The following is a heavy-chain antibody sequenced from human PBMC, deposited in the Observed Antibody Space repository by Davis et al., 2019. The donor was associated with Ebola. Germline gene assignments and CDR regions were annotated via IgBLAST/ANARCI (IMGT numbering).Heavy chain of an antibody. CDR2: ISWNSGRI. V-gene: IGHV3-9*01. CDR3: AKDRQGDYYYGTDV. CDR1: GFTFDDHA. J-gene: IGHJ6*02. Sequence: PGGSLRLSCEASGFTFDDHAMHWSRHVPGKGLEWVPGISWNSGRIGYADSVKGRFTISRDNAKNRFYLQMNSLRDEDTALYYCAKDRQGDYYYGTDVWGQGTTVTVS.